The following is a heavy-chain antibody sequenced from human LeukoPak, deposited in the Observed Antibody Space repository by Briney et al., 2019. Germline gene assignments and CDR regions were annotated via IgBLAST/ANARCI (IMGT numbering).Heavy chain of an antibody. CDR2: INPNTGGT. J-gene: IGHJ4*02. V-gene: IGHV1-2*02. CDR3: ARSQYELSYFDY. CDR1: GYTFTGYY. Sequence: ASVKVSCKASGYTFTGYYLHWVRQAPGQGLEWMGWINPNTGGTSYAQKFQGRVTMTRDTSISTAYMELSRLRSDDPAVYYCARSQYELSYFDYWGQGTLVTVSS. D-gene: IGHD1-26*01.